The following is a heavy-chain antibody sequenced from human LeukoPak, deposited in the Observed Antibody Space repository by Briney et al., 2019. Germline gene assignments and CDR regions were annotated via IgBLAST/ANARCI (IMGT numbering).Heavy chain of an antibody. CDR3: ARDPQNDYGDYAPAFDI. Sequence: SQTLSLTCTVSGGPISSGDYYWSWIRQPPGKGLEWIGYIYYSGSTYYNPSLKSRVTISVDTSKNQFSLKLSSVTAADTAVYYCARDPQNDYGDYAPAFDIWGQGTMVTVSS. V-gene: IGHV4-30-4*01. CDR2: IYYSGST. D-gene: IGHD4-17*01. J-gene: IGHJ3*02. CDR1: GGPISSGDYY.